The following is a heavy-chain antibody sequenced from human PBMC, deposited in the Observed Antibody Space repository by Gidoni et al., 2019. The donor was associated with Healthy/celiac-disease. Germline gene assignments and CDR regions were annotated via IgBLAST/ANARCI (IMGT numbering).Heavy chain of an antibody. D-gene: IGHD3-3*01. J-gene: IGHJ4*02. CDR3: ARDSGSEDGVVMNFDY. V-gene: IGHV1-18*01. Sequence: QVQLVQSGAEVKKPGASVQVSCPASGYTFTIYGILWVRPAPVQRLEWRGWISAYNGNTNYAQKLQGRVTMTTDTSTSTAYMELRILRSDDTAVYYCARDSGSEDGVVMNFDYWGQGTLVTVSS. CDR2: ISAYNGNT. CDR1: GYTFTIYG.